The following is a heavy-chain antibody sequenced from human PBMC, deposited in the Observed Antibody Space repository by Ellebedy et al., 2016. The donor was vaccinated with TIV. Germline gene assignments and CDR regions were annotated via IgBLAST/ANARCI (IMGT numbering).Heavy chain of an antibody. CDR3: ARDLLGSADY. Sequence: AASVKVSCKASGDTCTSYAIHWVRQAPGQGLEWMGRIMPILDIANYPQKFQGRVTITADKSTSTAYMELRSLRSEDTAVYYCARDLLGSADYWGQGTLVTVSS. D-gene: IGHD3-22*01. CDR2: IMPILDIA. V-gene: IGHV1-69*04. CDR1: GDTCTSYA. J-gene: IGHJ4*02.